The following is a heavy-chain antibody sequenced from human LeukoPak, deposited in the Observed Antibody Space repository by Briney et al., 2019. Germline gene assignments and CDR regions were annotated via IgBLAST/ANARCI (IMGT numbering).Heavy chain of an antibody. V-gene: IGHV3-48*04. Sequence: GALRLSCAASGFTFSSYSMNWVRQAPGKGLEWVSYISSSSSTIYYADSVKGRFTISRDNAKNSLYLQMNSLRAEDTAVYYCARDSYSNSPHYWGQGTLVTVSS. J-gene: IGHJ4*02. D-gene: IGHD6-13*01. CDR2: ISSSSSTI. CDR1: GFTFSSYS. CDR3: ARDSYSNSPHY.